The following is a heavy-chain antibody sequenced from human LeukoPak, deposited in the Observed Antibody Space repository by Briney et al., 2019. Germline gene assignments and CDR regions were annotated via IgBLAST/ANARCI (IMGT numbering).Heavy chain of an antibody. CDR2: ISAYNGNT. CDR3: AKVVGATSWWYFDL. Sequence: GASVKVSCKASGYTFTSYGISWVRQAPGQGLEWMGWISAYNGNTNYAQKLQGRVTMTTDTSTSTAYMELRSLRSDDTAVYYCAKVVGATSWWYFDLWGRGTLVTVSS. V-gene: IGHV1-18*01. D-gene: IGHD1-26*01. J-gene: IGHJ2*01. CDR1: GYTFTSYG.